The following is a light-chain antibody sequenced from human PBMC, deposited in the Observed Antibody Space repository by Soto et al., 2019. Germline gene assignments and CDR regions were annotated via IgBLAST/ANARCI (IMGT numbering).Light chain of an antibody. CDR2: GAS. CDR1: QTVSIN. Sequence: EIVMTQSPATLSLSPGERATLSCRASQTVSINLAWYQQILGQAPRLLIYGASTRATGIPDRFSGSGSGTEFTLSISSLQSEDFAVYYCQQYNSYSPITFGPGTKLDVK. CDR3: QQYNSYSPIT. J-gene: IGKJ3*01. V-gene: IGKV3-15*01.